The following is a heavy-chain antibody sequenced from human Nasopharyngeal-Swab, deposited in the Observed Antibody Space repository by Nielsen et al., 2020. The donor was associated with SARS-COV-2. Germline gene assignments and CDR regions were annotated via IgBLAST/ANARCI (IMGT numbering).Heavy chain of an antibody. V-gene: IGHV4-39*01. CDR2: IYYSGST. CDR3: ARHLPGGSGSYWEYSFDY. J-gene: IGHJ4*02. CDR1: GGSISSSSYY. D-gene: IGHD3-10*01. Sequence: SETLSLTCTVSGGSISSSSYYWGWIRQPPGKGLEWIGSIYYSGSTYYNPSLKSRVTISVDTSKNQFSLKLSSVTAADTAVYCCARHLPGGSGSYWEYSFDYWGQGTLVTVSS.